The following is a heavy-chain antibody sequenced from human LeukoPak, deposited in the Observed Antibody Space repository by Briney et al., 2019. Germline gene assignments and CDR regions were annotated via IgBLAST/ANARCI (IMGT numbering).Heavy chain of an antibody. CDR1: GYTFTSYD. CDR3: ARGIRLRGSTGRYYYYMDV. J-gene: IGHJ6*03. D-gene: IGHD5-12*01. CDR2: MNPNSGNT. Sequence: GASVKASCKASGYTFTSYDINWVRQATGQGLEWMGWMNPNSGNTGYAQKFQGRVTMTRNTSISTAYMELSSLRSEDTAVYYCARGIRLRGSTGRYYYYMDVWGKGTTVTVPS. V-gene: IGHV1-8*01.